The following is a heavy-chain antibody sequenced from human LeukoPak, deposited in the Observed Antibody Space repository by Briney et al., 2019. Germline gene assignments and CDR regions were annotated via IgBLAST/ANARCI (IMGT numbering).Heavy chain of an antibody. Sequence: ASVKVSCKASGYTFTSYDINWVRQTTGQALEWMGWMNPNSGNTGYAQKFQGRVTLTGNTSISTAYMELSSLRSEDTAVYYCARRQYGSGSPLYYWGQGTLVTVSS. D-gene: IGHD3-10*01. V-gene: IGHV1-8*03. CDR1: GYTFTSYD. CDR2: MNPNSGNT. J-gene: IGHJ4*02. CDR3: ARRQYGSGSPLYY.